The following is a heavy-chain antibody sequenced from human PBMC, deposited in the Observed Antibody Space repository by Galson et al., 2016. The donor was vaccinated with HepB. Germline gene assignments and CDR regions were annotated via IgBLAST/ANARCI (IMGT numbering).Heavy chain of an antibody. Sequence: SLRLSCAASGFPFSDHYMDWVRQAPGKGLEWVGRVRSKDKRYSTEYAASVKGRCTISRDDSKNSLYLQMNSLRAEDTALYCCARHNLGAAFVQFWGPGTLVTVSS. CDR1: GFPFSDHY. CDR2: VRSKDKRYST. D-gene: IGHD1-26*01. CDR3: ARHNLGAAFVQF. J-gene: IGHJ4*02. V-gene: IGHV3-72*01.